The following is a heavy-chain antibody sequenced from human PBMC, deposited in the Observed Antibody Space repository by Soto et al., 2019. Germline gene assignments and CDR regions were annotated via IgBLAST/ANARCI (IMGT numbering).Heavy chain of an antibody. D-gene: IGHD1-1*01. CDR2: IYPGDSDT. CDR1: GYSSTSYW. J-gene: IGHJ3*02. Sequence: GESLKISWKSSGYSSTSYWIGWVRQMPGKGLEWMGIIYPGDSDTRYSPSFQGQVTISADKSISTAYLQWSSLKASDTAMYYCSTNNPEDAFDIWGQGTMVTGSS. CDR3: STNNPEDAFDI. V-gene: IGHV5-51*01.